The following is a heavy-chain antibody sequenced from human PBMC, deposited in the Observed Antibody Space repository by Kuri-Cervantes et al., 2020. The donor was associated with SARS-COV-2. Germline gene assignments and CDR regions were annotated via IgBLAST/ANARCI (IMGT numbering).Heavy chain of an antibody. CDR3: ARPYCSITTCYDGTFDS. D-gene: IGHD2-2*01. Sequence: SVKVSCKASGGTFSSYAVTWVRQVPGQGLEWMGRIIPLFGTTIYAEKFRGRVTLTADRSTNTAYMEVSSLRSEDTAVYYCARPYCSITTCYDGTFDSWGQGTLVTGAS. J-gene: IGHJ4*02. CDR2: IIPLFGTT. V-gene: IGHV1-69*06. CDR1: GGTFSSYA.